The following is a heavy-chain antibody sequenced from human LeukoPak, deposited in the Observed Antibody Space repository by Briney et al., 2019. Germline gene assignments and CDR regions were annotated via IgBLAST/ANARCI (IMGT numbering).Heavy chain of an antibody. V-gene: IGHV3-23*01. CDR3: AKSGVVLNWFDP. CDR2: ISGSGGST. Sequence: GGSLRLSCAASGFTFSSYAMSWVRQAPGKGLKWVSAISGSGGSTYYADSVKGRFTISRDNSKNTLYLQMNSLRAEDTAVYYCAKSGVVLNWFDPWGQGTLVTVSS. D-gene: IGHD2-2*01. J-gene: IGHJ5*02. CDR1: GFTFSSYA.